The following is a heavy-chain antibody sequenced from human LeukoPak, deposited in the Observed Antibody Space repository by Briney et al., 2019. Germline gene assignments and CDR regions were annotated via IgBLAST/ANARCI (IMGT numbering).Heavy chain of an antibody. V-gene: IGHV4-39*07. CDR1: GGSISSGSYY. D-gene: IGHD6-13*01. J-gene: IGHJ6*01. CDR3: ARAIADSSSWYYYYYGMDV. CDR2: IYHSGST. Sequence: PSETLSLTCTVSGGSISSGSYYWSWIRQPPGKGLEWIGRIYHSGSTYYNPSLKSRVTISVDTSKNQFSLKLSSVTAADTAVYYCARAIADSSSWYYYYYGMDVWXXXTTVTVSS.